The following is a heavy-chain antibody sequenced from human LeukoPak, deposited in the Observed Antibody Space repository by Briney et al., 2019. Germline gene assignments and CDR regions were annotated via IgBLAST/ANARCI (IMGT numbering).Heavy chain of an antibody. D-gene: IGHD5-12*01. CDR1: GGTFSSYA. CDR3: ARARYSGYDIYYYYMDV. J-gene: IGHJ6*03. Sequence: GASVKVSCKASGGTFSSYAISWVRQAPGQGLEWMGGIISIFGTANYAQKFQGRVTITADKSTSTAYMELSSLRSEDTAVYYCARARYSGYDIYYYYMDVWGKGTTVTVSS. V-gene: IGHV1-69*06. CDR2: IISIFGTA.